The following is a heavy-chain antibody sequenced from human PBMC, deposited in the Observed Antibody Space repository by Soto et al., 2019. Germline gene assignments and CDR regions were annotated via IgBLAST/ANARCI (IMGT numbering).Heavy chain of an antibody. Sequence: GASVKVSCQASGYTFTSHGISWVRPAPGQRLEWMGWISAYNGNTNYAQKLQGRVTMTTDTSTSTAYMELRSLRSDDTAVYYCAREWSYKYNWFDPWGQGTLVTVSS. CDR1: GYTFTSHG. CDR3: AREWSYKYNWFDP. V-gene: IGHV1-18*01. D-gene: IGHD1-26*01. J-gene: IGHJ5*02. CDR2: ISAYNGNT.